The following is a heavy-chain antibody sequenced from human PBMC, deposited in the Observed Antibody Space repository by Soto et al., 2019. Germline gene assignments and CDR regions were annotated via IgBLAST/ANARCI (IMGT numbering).Heavy chain of an antibody. CDR2: IDEYGSII. J-gene: IGHJ4*02. Sequence: EVQLVESGGGLVQPGGSLRLSCAASGFTFSSYWMHWVRQVPGKGLLWVSRIDEYGSIINYANSVNVRFTISRDNARNTLYLEINSLRAGETALYYCRRDIWGKGAYWGQGTLVNVSS. CDR3: RRDIWGKGAY. D-gene: IGHD3-16*01. V-gene: IGHV3-74*01. CDR1: GFTFSSYW.